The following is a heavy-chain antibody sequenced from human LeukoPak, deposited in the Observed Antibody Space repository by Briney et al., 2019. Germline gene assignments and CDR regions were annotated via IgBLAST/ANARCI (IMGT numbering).Heavy chain of an antibody. V-gene: IGHV3-30*02. D-gene: IGHD3-10*01. CDR3: AKVGSVVQGVTPLDY. Sequence: TGGSLRLSCAASGFTFSSYGMHWVRQAPGKGLEWVAFIRYDGSNKYYADSVKGRFTISRDNSKNTLYLQMNSLRAEDTAVYYCAKVGSVVQGVTPLDYWGQGTLVTVSS. J-gene: IGHJ4*02. CDR2: IRYDGSNK. CDR1: GFTFSSYG.